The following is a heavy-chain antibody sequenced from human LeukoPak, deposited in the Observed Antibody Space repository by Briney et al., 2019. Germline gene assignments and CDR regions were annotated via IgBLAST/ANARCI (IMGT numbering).Heavy chain of an antibody. CDR2: INPNSGGT. D-gene: IGHD5-12*01. V-gene: IGHV1-2*04. CDR3: ARAGSGYSDYDLIDY. J-gene: IGHJ4*02. CDR1: GYTFTGYY. Sequence: ASVKLSCKASGYTFTGYYMHWVRQAPGQGLEWMGWINPNSGGTNYAQKFQGWVTMTRDTSISTAYMELSRLRSDDTAVYYCARAGSGYSDYDLIDYWGQGTLVTVSS.